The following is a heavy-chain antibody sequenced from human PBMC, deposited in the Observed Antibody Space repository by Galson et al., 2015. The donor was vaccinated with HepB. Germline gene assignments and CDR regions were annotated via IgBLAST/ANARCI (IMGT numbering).Heavy chain of an antibody. CDR1: GYTFTSYA. D-gene: IGHD3-10*01. CDR3: ARDPLWFGASSNWFDP. CDR2: INAGNGNT. Sequence: SVKVSCKASGYTFTSYAMHWVRQAPGQRLEWMGWINAGNGNTKYSQKFQGRVTITRDTSASTAYMELRSLRSDDTAVYYCARDPLWFGASSNWFDPWGQGTLVTVSS. J-gene: IGHJ5*02. V-gene: IGHV1-3*01.